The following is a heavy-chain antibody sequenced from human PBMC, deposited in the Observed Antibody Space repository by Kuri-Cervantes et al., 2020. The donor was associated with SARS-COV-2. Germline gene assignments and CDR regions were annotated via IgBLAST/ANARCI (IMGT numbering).Heavy chain of an antibody. V-gene: IGHV4-34*01. CDR1: GGSFSGYY. CDR2: INHSGST. J-gene: IGHJ5*02. D-gene: IGHD5-24*01. CDR3: ARVVDRGNNYIFDWFDP. Sequence: SETLSLTCAVYGGSFSGYYWSWIRQPPGKGLEWIGEINHSGSTYYNPSLKSRVTISVDTSKNQFSLKLSSVTAADTAVYYCARVVDRGNNYIFDWFDPWGQGTLVTVSS.